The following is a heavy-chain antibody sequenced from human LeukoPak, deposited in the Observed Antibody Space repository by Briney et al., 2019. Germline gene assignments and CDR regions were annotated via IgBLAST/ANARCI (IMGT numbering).Heavy chain of an antibody. D-gene: IGHD1-26*01. J-gene: IGHJ4*02. Sequence: GGSLRLSCAASGFTFSSYGMHWVRQAAGKGLEWVAVIWYDGSNKYYADSVKGRFTISRDNSKNTLYLQMNSLRAEDTAVYYCAREGLVGATDYWGQGTLVTVSS. CDR1: GFTFSSYG. CDR2: IWYDGSNK. CDR3: AREGLVGATDY. V-gene: IGHV3-33*01.